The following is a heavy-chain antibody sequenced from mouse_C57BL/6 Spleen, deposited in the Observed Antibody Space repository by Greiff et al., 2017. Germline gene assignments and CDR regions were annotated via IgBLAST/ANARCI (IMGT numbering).Heavy chain of an antibody. CDR3: ARDGDYYGSSSWYFDV. CDR1: GFTFSSYA. Sequence: EVMLVESGGGLVKPGGSLKLSCAASGFTFSSYAMSWVRQTPEKWLEWVATISDGGSYTSYPDNVKGRFTISRDNAKNNLYLQMSHLKSEDTAMYYCARDGDYYGSSSWYFDVWGTGTTVTVSS. D-gene: IGHD1-1*01. CDR2: ISDGGSYT. V-gene: IGHV5-4*01. J-gene: IGHJ1*03.